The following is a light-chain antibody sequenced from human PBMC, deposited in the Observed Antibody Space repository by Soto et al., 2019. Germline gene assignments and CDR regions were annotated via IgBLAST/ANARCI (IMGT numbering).Light chain of an antibody. J-gene: IGLJ1*01. V-gene: IGLV1-47*01. Sequence: QSVLTQPPSVSGTPGQRVPISCFGSSSNIGGNFVYWYQHVPGTAPKLLIYVKNQRPSGVPDRISASKSGTTASLTISGLRSEDEADYYCASWDGNRSVHVFGTGTKLTVL. CDR3: ASWDGNRSVHV. CDR1: SSNIGGNF. CDR2: VKN.